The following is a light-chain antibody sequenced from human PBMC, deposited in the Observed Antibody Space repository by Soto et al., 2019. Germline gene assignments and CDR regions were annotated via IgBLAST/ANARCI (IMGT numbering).Light chain of an antibody. CDR2: AAS. CDR1: QRISNS. V-gene: IGKV1-39*01. Sequence: DIHMTQSPSTHSDSVGDRDTIPCRASQRISNSLHWYQQKPGKAPKLLIFAASSLQSEIPSRFSGSGSGTVFTLTISSLQPEDLGTYYCQQSYNTPLTFGGGTKVDIK. J-gene: IGKJ4*01. CDR3: QQSYNTPLT.